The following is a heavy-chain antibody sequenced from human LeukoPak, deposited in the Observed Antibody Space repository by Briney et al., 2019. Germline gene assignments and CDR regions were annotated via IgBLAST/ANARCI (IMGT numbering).Heavy chain of an antibody. CDR1: GVSISTYY. D-gene: IGHD5-24*01. V-gene: IGHV4-59*08. Sequence: SETLSLTCTVSGVSISTYYWSWIRQPPGKGLEWVGCIYCSGNTNNSPSLKSRVTISVDTSKNQFSLSLTSVTAADTAVYYCARGAMATTPFFDYWGQGTLVTVSS. CDR3: ARGAMATTPFFDY. J-gene: IGHJ4*02. CDR2: IYCSGNT.